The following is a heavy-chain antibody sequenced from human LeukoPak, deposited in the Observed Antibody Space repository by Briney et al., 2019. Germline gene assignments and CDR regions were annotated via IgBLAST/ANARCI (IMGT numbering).Heavy chain of an antibody. CDR1: GFTFSSYA. J-gene: IGHJ6*02. V-gene: IGHV3-23*01. CDR2: ISGSGGST. Sequence: GSLRLSCAASGFTFSSYAMNWVRQVPGKGLEWVSTISGSGGSTYYADSVNGRFTISRDNSKNTLYLQMNSLRAEDTAVYYCAEDSDGMDVWGQGTTVTVSS. CDR3: AEDSDGMDV.